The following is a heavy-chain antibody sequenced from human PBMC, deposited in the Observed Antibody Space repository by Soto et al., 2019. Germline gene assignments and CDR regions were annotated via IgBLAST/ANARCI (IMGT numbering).Heavy chain of an antibody. V-gene: IGHV1-69*01. CDR1: GGTFSSYA. J-gene: IGHJ4*02. D-gene: IGHD1-26*01. Sequence: QVQLVQSGAEGKKPGSSVKVSCKASGGTFSSYAISWVRQAPGQGLEWMGGIIPIFGTANYAQKFQGRVTITADESTSTAYMELSSLRSEDTAVYYCALDGPRVVDRVGIPQYYFDYWGQGTLVTVSS. CDR3: ALDGPRVVDRVGIPQYYFDY. CDR2: IIPIFGTA.